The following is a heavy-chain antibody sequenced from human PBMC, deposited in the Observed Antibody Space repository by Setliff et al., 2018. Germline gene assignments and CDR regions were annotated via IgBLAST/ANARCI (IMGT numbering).Heavy chain of an antibody. V-gene: IGHV3-49*04. Sequence: GGSLRLSCTTSGFTAAAYPLTWVRQAPGKGLEWVGFIRGKSYGATAQYAASVRGRFTISSDDSKSIAYLQMSSLRTEDTGVYYCGRGSVGVETAPTFIDYWGQGTLVTVSS. CDR2: IRGKSYGATA. CDR3: GRGSVGVETAPTFIDY. J-gene: IGHJ4*02. D-gene: IGHD2-15*01. CDR1: GFTAAAYP.